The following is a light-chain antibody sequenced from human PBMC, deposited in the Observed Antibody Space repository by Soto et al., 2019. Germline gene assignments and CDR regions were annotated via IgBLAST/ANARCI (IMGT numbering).Light chain of an antibody. CDR1: QSVSTSN. CDR2: GAS. Sequence: IVLTQSPGTLSSSPGERATLSCRASQSVSTSNLAWYQQRPGQAPRLLIYGASRGATGIPDRFSGSGSGTDFTLTISRLEPEDLAVYYCQQYDNSVWTFGQGTKVDNK. V-gene: IGKV3-20*01. J-gene: IGKJ1*01. CDR3: QQYDNSVWT.